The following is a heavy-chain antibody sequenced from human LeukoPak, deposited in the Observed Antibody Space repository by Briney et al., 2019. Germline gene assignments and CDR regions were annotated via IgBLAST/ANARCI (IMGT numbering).Heavy chain of an antibody. CDR3: ARARDKYCSSTSCYDDAFDI. CDR1: GFTFSSYW. Sequence: PGGSLRLSCAPSGFTFSSYWMHWVRQGPGEGLGWVSRINIDGSGTTSADSVKGRFTISRDHAKNTLYLQMTSLRGEDTAVYYCARARDKYCSSTSCYDDAFDIWGQGTMVTVSS. CDR2: INIDGSGT. D-gene: IGHD2-2*01. J-gene: IGHJ3*02. V-gene: IGHV3-74*01.